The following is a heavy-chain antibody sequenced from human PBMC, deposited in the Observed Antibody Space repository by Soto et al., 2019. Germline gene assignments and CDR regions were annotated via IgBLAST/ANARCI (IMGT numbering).Heavy chain of an antibody. Sequence: GESLQIYGKGSRSNFTAFWVGCVRQMPGKGLEWMGIIYPGDSETKYSPDFEGQVTISADRSTNTAYLQWRSLRASDTVMYYCARLGFLGAIYFDSCGLVTLVAV. J-gene: IGHJ4*02. CDR3: ARLGFLGAIYFDS. CDR2: IYPGDSET. CDR1: RSNFTAFW. V-gene: IGHV5-51*01.